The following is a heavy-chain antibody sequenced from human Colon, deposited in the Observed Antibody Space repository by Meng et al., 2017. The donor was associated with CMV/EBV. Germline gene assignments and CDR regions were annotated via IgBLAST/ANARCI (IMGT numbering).Heavy chain of an antibody. CDR3: AKGGWGDAFDI. V-gene: IGHV3-74*01. CDR2: IDSDGITT. D-gene: IGHD7-27*01. Sequence: GGSLRLSCAASGFTFSSYWMHWVRQTPGKGLVWVSRIDSDGITTRYADSVKGRFTFSRDNAKNTLYLQLNSLRAEDTAVYYCAKGGWGDAFDIWGQGTMVTVSS. CDR1: GFTFSSYW. J-gene: IGHJ3*02.